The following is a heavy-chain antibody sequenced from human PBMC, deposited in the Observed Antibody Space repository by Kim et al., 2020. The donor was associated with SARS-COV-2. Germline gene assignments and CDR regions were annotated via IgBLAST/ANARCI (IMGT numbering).Heavy chain of an antibody. CDR2: INPNSGGT. CDR3: ARVDGGWYSSYGMDV. CDR1: GYTFTGYY. J-gene: IGHJ6*02. Sequence: ASVKVSCKASGYTFTGYYMHWVRQAPGQGLEWMGWINPNSGGTNYAQKFQGRVTMTRDTSISTAYMELSRLRSDDTAVYYCARVDGGWYSSYGMDVWGQGTTVTVSS. V-gene: IGHV1-2*02. D-gene: IGHD6-19*01.